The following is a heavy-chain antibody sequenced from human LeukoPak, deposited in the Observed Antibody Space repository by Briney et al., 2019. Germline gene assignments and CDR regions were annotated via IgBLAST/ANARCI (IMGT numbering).Heavy chain of an antibody. V-gene: IGHV4-39*01. CDR3: ARGVWIYSY. Sequence: KPSETLSLTCTVSGGSMSNSSYYWGWIRQPPGKGLEWIGSIYYSGNTYYNPSLKSRVTISVDTSKNQFSLKLSSVTAADTAVYYCARGVWIYSYWGQGTLVTVSS. CDR2: IYYSGNT. CDR1: GGSMSNSSYY. J-gene: IGHJ4*02. D-gene: IGHD5-12*01.